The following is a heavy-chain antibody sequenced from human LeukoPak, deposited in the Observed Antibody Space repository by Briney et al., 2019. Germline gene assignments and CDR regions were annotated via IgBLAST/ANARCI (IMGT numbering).Heavy chain of an antibody. CDR1: GGSFSGYY. Sequence: KASETLSLTCAVYGGSFSGYYWSWIRQPPGKGLEWIGEINHSGSTNYNPSLKSRVTISVDTSKNQLSLKLSSVTAADTAVYYCARADTIAAAGTIDYWGQGTLVTVSS. CDR2: INHSGST. D-gene: IGHD6-13*01. CDR3: ARADTIAAAGTIDY. V-gene: IGHV4-34*01. J-gene: IGHJ4*02.